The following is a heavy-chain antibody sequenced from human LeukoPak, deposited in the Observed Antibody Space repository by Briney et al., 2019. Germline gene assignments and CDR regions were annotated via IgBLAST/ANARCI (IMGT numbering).Heavy chain of an antibody. J-gene: IGHJ4*02. CDR2: IYHSGST. CDR3: ASDRPDVVAGRYFDY. V-gene: IGHV4-4*02. Sequence: SETLSLTCTVSGGSISSSNWWSWVRQPPGKGLEWIGEIYHSGSTNYNPSLKSRVTISVDESKNQFSLKLNSVTAADTAVYYCASDRPDVVAGRYFDYWGQGTLVTVSS. CDR1: GGSISSSNW. D-gene: IGHD2-21*01.